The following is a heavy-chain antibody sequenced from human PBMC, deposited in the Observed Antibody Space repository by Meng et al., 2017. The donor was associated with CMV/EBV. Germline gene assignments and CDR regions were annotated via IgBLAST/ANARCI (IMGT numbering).Heavy chain of an antibody. J-gene: IGHJ4*02. CDR1: GFSLNTGGVG. V-gene: IGHV2-5*02. CDR2: IYWDDDK. CDR3: ARLYDSSGYYLGYFDY. D-gene: IGHD3-22*01. Sequence: PPLVHPPQPLPLHFPLSGFSLNTGGVGVGWIRQPPGKALEWLALIYWDDDKRYSPSLKSRLTITKDTSKNQVVLTMTNMDPVDTATYYCARLYDSSGYYLGYFDYWGQGTLVTVSS.